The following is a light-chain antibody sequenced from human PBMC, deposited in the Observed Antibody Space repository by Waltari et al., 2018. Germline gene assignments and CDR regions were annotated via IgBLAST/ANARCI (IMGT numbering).Light chain of an antibody. CDR2: GAS. J-gene: IGKJ2*01. CDR3: QQYGSSVMYT. CDR1: QSITKKF. Sequence: VLTQSPGTLSLSPGERATLSCRASQSITKKFFAWYQQKPGQAPRLLIYGASSRAAGIPDRFSGSESGTDFTLTISRLEPEDSAVYYCQQYGSSVMYTFGQGTKLEIK. V-gene: IGKV3-20*01.